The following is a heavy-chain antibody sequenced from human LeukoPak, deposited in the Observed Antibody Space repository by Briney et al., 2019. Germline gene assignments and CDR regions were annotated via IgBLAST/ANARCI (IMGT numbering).Heavy chain of an antibody. J-gene: IGHJ4*02. CDR1: GGSISSYY. V-gene: IGHV4-59*08. CDR3: ARQYYDYVWGSYLDY. CDR2: IYYSGST. D-gene: IGHD3-16*01. Sequence: SETLSLTCTVSGGSISSYYWSWIRQPPGKGLEWIGYIYYSGSTNYNPSLKSRVTISVDTSKNQFSLKLSSVTAADTAVYYCARQYYDYVWGSYLDYWGQGTLVTVSS.